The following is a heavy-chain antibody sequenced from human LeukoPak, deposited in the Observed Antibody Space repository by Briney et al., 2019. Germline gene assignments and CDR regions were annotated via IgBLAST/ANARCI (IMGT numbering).Heavy chain of an antibody. J-gene: IGHJ4*02. CDR3: ARKKPGYYDFWSGYSVDFDY. CDR2: MNPNSGNT. D-gene: IGHD3-3*01. Sequence: ASVKVSCKASGYTFTSYDINWVRQATGQGLEWMGWMNPNSGNTGYAQKFQGRVTMTRNTSISTAYMELSSLRSEDTAVYYCARKKPGYYDFWSGYSVDFDYWGQGTLVAVSS. CDR1: GYTFTSYD. V-gene: IGHV1-8*01.